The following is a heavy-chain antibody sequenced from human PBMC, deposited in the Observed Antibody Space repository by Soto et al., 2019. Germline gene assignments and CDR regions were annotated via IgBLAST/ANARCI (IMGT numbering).Heavy chain of an antibody. D-gene: IGHD2-8*01. J-gene: IGHJ4*02. V-gene: IGHV3-23*01. Sequence: GGSLRLSCAASGFTFSSYAMSWVRQAPGKGLEWVSAISGSGGSTYYADSVKGRFTISRDNSKNTLYLQMNSLRAEDTAVYYCAKEVEDIVLMVYAWDYFDYWGQGTLVTVSS. CDR3: AKEVEDIVLMVYAWDYFDY. CDR1: GFTFSSYA. CDR2: ISGSGGST.